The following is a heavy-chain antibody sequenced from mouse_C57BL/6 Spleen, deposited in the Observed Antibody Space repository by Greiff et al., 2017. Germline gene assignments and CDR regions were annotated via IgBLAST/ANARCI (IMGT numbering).Heavy chain of an antibody. V-gene: IGHV5-17*01. D-gene: IGHD4-1*02. CDR3: ARLQLGPYWYFDV. CDR2: ISSGSSTI. J-gene: IGHJ1*03. Sequence: VQVVESGGGLVKPGGSLKLSCAASGFTFSDYGMHWVRQAPEKGLEWVAYISSGSSTIYYADTVKGRFTISRDNAKNTLFLQMTSLRSEDTAMYYCARLQLGPYWYFDVWGTGTTVTVSS. CDR1: GFTFSDYG.